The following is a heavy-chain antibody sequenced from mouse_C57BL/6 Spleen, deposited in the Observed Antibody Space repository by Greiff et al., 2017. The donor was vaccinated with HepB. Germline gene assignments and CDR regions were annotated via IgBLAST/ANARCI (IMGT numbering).Heavy chain of an antibody. V-gene: IGHV3-6*01. CDR1: GYSITSGYY. J-gene: IGHJ2*01. CDR3: ARDPHYYGSPDY. CDR2: ISYDGSN. Sequence: EVKVEESGPGLVKPSQSLSLTCSVTGYSITSGYYWNWIRQFPGNKLEWMGYISYDGSNNYNPSLKNRISITRDTSKNQFFLKLNSVTTEDTATYYCARDPHYYGSPDYWGQGTTLTVSS. D-gene: IGHD1-1*01.